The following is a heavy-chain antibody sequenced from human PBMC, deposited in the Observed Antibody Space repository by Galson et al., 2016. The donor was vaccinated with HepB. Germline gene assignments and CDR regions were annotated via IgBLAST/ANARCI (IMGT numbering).Heavy chain of an antibody. Sequence: SLRLSCAASGFAFDRRALSWVRQAPGKRLEWVSVIRSAGDITYYADSVKGRFTISRDNSKNTLYLQMDSLRAEDTAIYYCALPNWITTIAVGWFDSWGQGTLVTVS. D-gene: IGHD3-22*01. V-gene: IGHV3-23*01. CDR1: GFAFDRRA. CDR2: IRSAGDIT. CDR3: ALPNWITTIAVGWFDS. J-gene: IGHJ5*01.